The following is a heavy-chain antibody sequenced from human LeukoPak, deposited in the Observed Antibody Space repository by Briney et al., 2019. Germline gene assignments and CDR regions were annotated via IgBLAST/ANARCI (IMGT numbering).Heavy chain of an antibody. Sequence: ASETLSLTCTVSGGSIIGSIYYWGWIRQPPGKGLEWIGTIYYSGTTYYNPSLKSRVIMSVDTSKNQFSLKLSSVTAADTAVYYCARHSAIVGAPHFDYWGQGTLVTVSS. J-gene: IGHJ4*02. CDR3: ARHSAIVGAPHFDY. CDR1: GGSIIGSIYY. CDR2: IYYSGTT. D-gene: IGHD1-26*01. V-gene: IGHV4-39*01.